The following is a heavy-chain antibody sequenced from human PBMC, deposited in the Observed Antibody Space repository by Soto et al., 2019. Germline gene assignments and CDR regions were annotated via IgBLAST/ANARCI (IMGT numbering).Heavy chain of an antibody. Sequence: GSVKVSCKVSGYTLAELSMHWVRQAPGKGLEWMGGFDPEDAETIYAQKFQGRVSMTMDTSTDTAYMELTSLRAEDSAVYYCTTGQRPIRFLEWLSRYYFDFWGQGTLVTVSS. CDR2: FDPEDAET. CDR3: TTGQRPIRFLEWLSRYYFDF. D-gene: IGHD3-3*01. J-gene: IGHJ4*02. V-gene: IGHV1-24*01. CDR1: GYTLAELS.